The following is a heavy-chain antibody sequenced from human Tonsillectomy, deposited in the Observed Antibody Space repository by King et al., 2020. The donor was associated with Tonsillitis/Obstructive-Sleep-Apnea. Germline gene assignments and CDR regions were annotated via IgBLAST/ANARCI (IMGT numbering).Heavy chain of an antibody. Sequence: VQLVESGGGLVQPGRSLRLSCAASGFTFDDYAMHWVRQAPGKGLEWVSGISWNSGSVDYADSVKGRFTISRDNAKNSLYLQMNGLRAEDTALYYCAKDIIAALTGDWFDPWGQGTLVTVSA. D-gene: IGHD6-25*01. CDR2: ISWNSGSV. V-gene: IGHV3-9*01. CDR3: AKDIIAALTGDWFDP. J-gene: IGHJ5*02. CDR1: GFTFDDYA.